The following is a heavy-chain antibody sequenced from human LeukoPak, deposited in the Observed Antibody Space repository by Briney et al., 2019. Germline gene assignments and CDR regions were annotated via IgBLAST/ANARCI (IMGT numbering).Heavy chain of an antibody. CDR2: SATTKPNSCTT. V-gene: IGHV3-72*01. Sequence: GGSLRLSCAGAGFSIADHLMDWVRQAPGTGLEWIGRSATTKPNSCTTQYAASVRGRFTISRDDSQNSLYLHLNSLKTEDTAVYYCVRVVTTRSGWYHFDNWGLGTLVSVSS. J-gene: IGHJ4*02. CDR1: GFSIADHL. D-gene: IGHD6-13*01. CDR3: VRVVTTRSGWYHFDN.